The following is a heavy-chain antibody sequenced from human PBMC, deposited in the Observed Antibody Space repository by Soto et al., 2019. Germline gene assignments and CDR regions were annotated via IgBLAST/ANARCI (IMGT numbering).Heavy chain of an antibody. V-gene: IGHV1-8*01. CDR3: ARGSGCSSTSCSNWLDP. Sequence: ASVKVSCKASGYTFTSYDINWVRQATGQGLEWMGWMNPNSGNTGYAQKFQGRVTMTRNTSISTAYMELSSLRSEDTAVYYCARGSGCSSTSCSNWLDPWGQGTLVTVSS. D-gene: IGHD2-2*01. J-gene: IGHJ5*02. CDR2: MNPNSGNT. CDR1: GYTFTSYD.